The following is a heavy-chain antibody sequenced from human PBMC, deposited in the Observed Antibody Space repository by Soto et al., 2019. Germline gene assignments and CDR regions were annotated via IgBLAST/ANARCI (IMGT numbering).Heavy chain of an antibody. CDR3: SKTDRSVWRFLEWLDYYYYGMDV. V-gene: IGHV3-30*18. Sequence: QVQLVESGGGVVQPGRSLRLSCAASGFTFSSYGMHWVRQAPGKGLEWVAVISYDGSNKYYADSVKGRFTIYRDNSKNTLYLQMNSQRAEDTAVYDFSKTDRSVWRFLEWLDYYYYGMDVWGQGTTVTVSS. CDR2: ISYDGSNK. CDR1: GFTFSSYG. J-gene: IGHJ6*02. D-gene: IGHD3-3*01.